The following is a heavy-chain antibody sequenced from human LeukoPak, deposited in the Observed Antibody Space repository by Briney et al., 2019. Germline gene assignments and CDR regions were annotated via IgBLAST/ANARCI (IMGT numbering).Heavy chain of an antibody. V-gene: IGHV3-11*01. CDR3: ARVPSGGIAGINWFDP. D-gene: IGHD6-13*01. CDR2: ISSSGSTI. CDR1: GFTFSDYY. Sequence: GGSLRLSCAASGFTFSDYYMSWIRQAPGKGLEWVSYISSSGSTIYYADSVKGRFTISRDNAKNSLYLQTNSLRAEDTAVYYCARVPSGGIAGINWFDPWGQGTLATVSS. J-gene: IGHJ5*02.